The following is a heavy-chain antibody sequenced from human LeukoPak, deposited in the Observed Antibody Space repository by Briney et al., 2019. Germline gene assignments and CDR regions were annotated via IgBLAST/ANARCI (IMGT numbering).Heavy chain of an antibody. Sequence: SETLSLTCAVSGGSFSGYYWSWIRQPPGKGLEWIGEINHSGSTNYNPSLKSRVTISVDTSKNQFSLKLSSVTAADTAVYYCARGAVPQYYDYVWGSYHYPTIFDYWGQGTLVTVSS. CDR1: GGSFSGYY. V-gene: IGHV4-34*01. CDR3: ARGAVPQYYDYVWGSYHYPTIFDY. CDR2: INHSGST. J-gene: IGHJ4*02. D-gene: IGHD3-16*02.